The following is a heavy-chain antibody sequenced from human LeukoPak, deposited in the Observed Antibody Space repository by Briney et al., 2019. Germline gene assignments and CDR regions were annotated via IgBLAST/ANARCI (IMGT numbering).Heavy chain of an antibody. CDR2: IKQDGSNK. CDR1: GFTFSSYW. CDR3: AKDLGLITIFGVAHF. V-gene: IGHV3-7*01. J-gene: IGHJ4*02. Sequence: GGSLRLSCAASGFTFSSYWMSWVRQAPGKGLEWVANIKQDGSNKYYADSVKGRFTISRDNSKNTLYLQMNSLRAEDTAVYYCAKDLGLITIFGVAHFWGQGTLVTVSS. D-gene: IGHD3-3*01.